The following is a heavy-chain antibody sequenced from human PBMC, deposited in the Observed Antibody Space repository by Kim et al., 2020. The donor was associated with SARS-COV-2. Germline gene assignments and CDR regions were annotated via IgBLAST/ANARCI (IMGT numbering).Heavy chain of an antibody. D-gene: IGHD3-22*01. CDR1: GGSISSSSYY. V-gene: IGHV4-39*01. J-gene: IGHJ4*02. CDR2: IYYSGST. Sequence: SETLSLTCTVSGGSISSSSYYWGWIRQPPGKGLEWIGSIYYSGSTYYNPSLKSRVTISVDTSKNQFSLKLSSVTAADTAVYYCASEGEYYYDSSGYYSHYYFDYWGQGTLVTVSS. CDR3: ASEGEYYYDSSGYYSHYYFDY.